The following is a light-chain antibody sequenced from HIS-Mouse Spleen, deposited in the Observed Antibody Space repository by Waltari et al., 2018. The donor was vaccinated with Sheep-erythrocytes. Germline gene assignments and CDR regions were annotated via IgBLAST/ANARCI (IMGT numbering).Light chain of an antibody. Sequence: QSALTQPPSASGSPGQSVTISCTGTSSDVGGYNYVSWYQQHPGKAPKLMIYEVSKRPSGGPDRFSGSKSCNTASLTVSGLQAEDEADYYCSSYAGSNNWVFGGWTKLTVL. CDR1: SSDVGGYNY. J-gene: IGLJ3*02. V-gene: IGLV2-8*01. CDR2: EVS. CDR3: SSYAGSNNWV.